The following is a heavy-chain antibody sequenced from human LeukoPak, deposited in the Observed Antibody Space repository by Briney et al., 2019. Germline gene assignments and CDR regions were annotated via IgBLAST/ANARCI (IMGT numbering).Heavy chain of an antibody. CDR1: GGTFSSYA. D-gene: IGHD6-19*01. CDR3: ARARDSSGWRFDY. Sequence: SVKVSCKASGGTFSSYAISWVRQAPGQGLEWMGRIIPILGIANYAQKFQGRVTITADKSTSTAYMELSSLRSEDTAVYYCARARDSSGWRFDYWGQGTLVTVSS. V-gene: IGHV1-69*04. CDR2: IIPILGIA. J-gene: IGHJ4*02.